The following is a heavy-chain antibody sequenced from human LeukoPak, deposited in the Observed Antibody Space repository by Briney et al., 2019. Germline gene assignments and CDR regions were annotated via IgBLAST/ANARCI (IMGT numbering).Heavy chain of an antibody. CDR2: ISSSSSYI. D-gene: IGHD6-13*01. Sequence: GGSLRLSCAASGFTFSGYSMNWVRQAPGKGLEWVSSISSSSSYIYYADSVKGRFTISRDNAKNSLYLQMNSLRAEDTAVYYCARLYSSSWYSAFDIWGQGTMVTVSS. CDR3: ARLYSSSWYSAFDI. CDR1: GFTFSGYS. V-gene: IGHV3-21*01. J-gene: IGHJ3*02.